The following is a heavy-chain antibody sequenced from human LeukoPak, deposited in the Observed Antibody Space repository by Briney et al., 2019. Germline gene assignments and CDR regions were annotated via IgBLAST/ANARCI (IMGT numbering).Heavy chain of an antibody. CDR3: ARRPEEAYYFDSSGSTSHDAFDI. V-gene: IGHV4-59*01. J-gene: IGHJ3*02. D-gene: IGHD3-22*01. CDR1: GDSIRSYC. CDR2: IYYSGST. Sequence: SETLSLTCTVSGDSIRSYCWNWIRQPPGKGLEWIGYIYYSGSTNYNPSLKSRVTISVDTSKNQFSLKVSSVTAADTAVYYCARRPEEAYYFDSSGSTSHDAFDIWGQGTMVTVSS.